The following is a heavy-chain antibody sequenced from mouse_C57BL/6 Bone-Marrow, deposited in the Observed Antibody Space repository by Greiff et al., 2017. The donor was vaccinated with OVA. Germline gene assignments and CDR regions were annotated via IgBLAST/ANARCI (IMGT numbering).Heavy chain of an antibody. D-gene: IGHD4-1*01. J-gene: IGHJ4*01. CDR3: ARDRTGTDDYAMDY. Sequence: EVMLVESEGGLVQPGSSMKLSCTASGFTFSDYYMAWVRQVPEKGLEWVANINYDGSSTYYLDSLKSRFIISRDNAKNILYLQMSSLKSEDTATYYCARDRTGTDDYAMDYWGQGTSVTVSS. V-gene: IGHV5-16*01. CDR2: INYDGSST. CDR1: GFTFSDYY.